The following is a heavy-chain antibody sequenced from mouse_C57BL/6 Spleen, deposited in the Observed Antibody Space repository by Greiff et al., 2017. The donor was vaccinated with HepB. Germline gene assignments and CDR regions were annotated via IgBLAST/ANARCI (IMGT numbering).Heavy chain of an antibody. CDR2: ISSGGSYT. Sequence: EVQVVESGGDLVKPGGSLKLSCAASGFTFSSYGMSWVRQTPDKRLEWVATISSGGSYTYYPDSVKGRFTISRDNAKNTLYLQMSSLKSEDTAMYYCARQGRYFDYWGQGTTLTVSS. CDR1: GFTFSSYG. V-gene: IGHV5-6*01. CDR3: ARQGRYFDY. J-gene: IGHJ2*01.